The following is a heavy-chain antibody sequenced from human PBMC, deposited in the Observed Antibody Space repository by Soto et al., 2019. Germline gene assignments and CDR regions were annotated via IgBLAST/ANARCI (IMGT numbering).Heavy chain of an antibody. J-gene: IGHJ4*02. D-gene: IGHD6-19*01. CDR2: ISYDGSNK. Sequence: QVQLVESGGGVVQPGRSLRLSCAASGFTFSSYGMHWVRQAPGKGLEWVAVISYDGSNKYYADSVKGRFTISRDNSKNTLYLQMNSLRAEDTAVYYCAKDPYSSGSTGNPYYFDYWGQGTLVTVSS. CDR1: GFTFSSYG. V-gene: IGHV3-30*18. CDR3: AKDPYSSGSTGNPYYFDY.